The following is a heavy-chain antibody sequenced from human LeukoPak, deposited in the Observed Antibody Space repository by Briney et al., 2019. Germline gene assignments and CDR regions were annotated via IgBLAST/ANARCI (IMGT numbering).Heavy chain of an antibody. CDR2: IYPGDSDT. J-gene: IGHJ4*02. CDR3: ARGDSAARPGAWDY. Sequence: GGSLEISCKGSGSRFTSYWIGWVRQMPGKGLEWMGLIYPGDSDTRYSPSFQGQVTISADKSISTAYLQWTSLKASDTAMYYCARGDSAARPGAWDYWAQGTLVTVPS. V-gene: IGHV5-51*01. D-gene: IGHD6-6*01. CDR1: GSRFTSYW.